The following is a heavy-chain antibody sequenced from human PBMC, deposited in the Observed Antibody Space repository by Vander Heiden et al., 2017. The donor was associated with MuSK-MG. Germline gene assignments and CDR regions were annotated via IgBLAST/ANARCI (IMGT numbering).Heavy chain of an antibody. CDR3: VRLRHLNSWFIDL. CDR2: IYYDGRT. V-gene: IGHV4-59*08. D-gene: IGHD6-13*01. Sequence: QVHLQESGPGLVKPSETLSLTCSVFGGSIGTYYWSWVRQAPGKGLDYIAYIYYDGRTNYNPSLQSRVTISVDTPKNQFSMKLRSLTAADTAVYYCVRLRHLNSWFIDLWGQGTLVTVSS. J-gene: IGHJ5*02. CDR1: GGSIGTYY.